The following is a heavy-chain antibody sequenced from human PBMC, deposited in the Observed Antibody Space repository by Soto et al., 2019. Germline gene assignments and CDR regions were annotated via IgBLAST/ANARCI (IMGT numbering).Heavy chain of an antibody. Sequence: QVQLVESGGGVVQPGRSLRLSCAASGFTFSSYGMQWVRQAPGKGLEWVALIWYDGSSQYYADSVKGRFTISRDNSKNTWYLQMNRLRVEDKAVYSCARDPLGGAAGLDASWGQGALVTVSS. V-gene: IGHV3-33*01. CDR2: IWYDGSSQ. D-gene: IGHD6-13*01. CDR1: GFTFSSYG. J-gene: IGHJ5*02. CDR3: ARDPLGGAAGLDAS.